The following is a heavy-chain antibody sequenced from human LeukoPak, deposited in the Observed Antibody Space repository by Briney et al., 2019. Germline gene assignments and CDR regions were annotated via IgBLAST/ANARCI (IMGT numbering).Heavy chain of an antibody. CDR3: AKYCSGGSCYSL. V-gene: IGHV3-48*03. CDR2: ISSSGSTI. D-gene: IGHD2-15*01. J-gene: IGHJ4*02. Sequence: PGGSLRLSCAASGFTFSSYEMNWVRQAPGKGLEWVSYISSSGSTIYYADSVKGRFTISRDNAKSSLYLQMNSLRAEDTAVYYCAKYCSGGSCYSLWGQGTLVTVSS. CDR1: GFTFSSYE.